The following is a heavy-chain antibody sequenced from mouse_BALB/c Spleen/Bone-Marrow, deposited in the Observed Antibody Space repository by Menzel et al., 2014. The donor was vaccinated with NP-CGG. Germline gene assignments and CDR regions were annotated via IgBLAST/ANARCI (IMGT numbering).Heavy chain of an antibody. CDR2: IRNKANGHTA. J-gene: IGHJ1*01. Sequence: EVKLVESGGGLVQPGGSLRLSCATSGVTFXDYYMSWVRQPPGKALEWLGFIRNKANGHTAEYSASVKGRFTISRDNSQSILYLQMNTLRAEDSATYYCAGDINDGYYWYFNVWGAGTTVTVSS. V-gene: IGHV7-3*02. CDR1: GVTFXDYY. D-gene: IGHD2-3*01. CDR3: AGDINDGYYWYFNV.